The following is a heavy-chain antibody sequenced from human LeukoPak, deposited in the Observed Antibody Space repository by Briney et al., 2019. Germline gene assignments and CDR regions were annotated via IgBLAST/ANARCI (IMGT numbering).Heavy chain of an antibody. CDR2: IKEDGSES. D-gene: IGHD3-10*01. Sequence: GGSLRLSCTASGFIFSTYWMSWVRQAPGKGLEWVANIKEDGSESHYVDSVKGRFTISRDNAKNSLYLQMNGLRAEDTAVYFCAKAGLLWFGESWMGVWGQGTTVTVSS. J-gene: IGHJ6*02. CDR3: AKAGLLWFGESWMGV. V-gene: IGHV3-7*01. CDR1: GFIFSTYW.